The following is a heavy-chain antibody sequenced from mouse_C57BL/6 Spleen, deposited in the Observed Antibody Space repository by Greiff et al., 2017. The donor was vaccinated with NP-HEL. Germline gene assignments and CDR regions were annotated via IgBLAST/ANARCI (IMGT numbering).Heavy chain of an antibody. D-gene: IGHD2-4*01. J-gene: IGHJ4*01. Sequence: EVKLVESGGDLVKPGGSLKLSCAASGFTFSSYGMSWVRQTPDKRLEWVATISSGGSYTYYPDSVKGRFTISRDNAKNTLYLQMSSLKSEDTAMYYCARQRDYDYDAYAMDYWGQGTSVTVSS. V-gene: IGHV5-6*01. CDR2: ISSGGSYT. CDR3: ARQRDYDYDAYAMDY. CDR1: GFTFSSYG.